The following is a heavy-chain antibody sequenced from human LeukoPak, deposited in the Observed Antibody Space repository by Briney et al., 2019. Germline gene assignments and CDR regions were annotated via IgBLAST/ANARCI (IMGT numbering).Heavy chain of an antibody. CDR1: GGSISSSSYY. V-gene: IGHV4-39*01. Sequence: SETLSLTCTVSGGSISSSSYYWGWIRQPPGKGLEWIGSIYYSGSTNYNPSLKSRVTISVDTSKNQFSLKLSSVTAADTAVYYCARLVRDTDGDWFDPWGQGTLVTVSS. CDR3: ARLVRDTDGDWFDP. CDR2: IYYSGST. J-gene: IGHJ5*02. D-gene: IGHD3-10*01.